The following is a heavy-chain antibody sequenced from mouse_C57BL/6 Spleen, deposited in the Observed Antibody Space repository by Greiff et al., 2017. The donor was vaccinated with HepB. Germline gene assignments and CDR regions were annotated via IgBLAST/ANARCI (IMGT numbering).Heavy chain of an antibody. D-gene: IGHD1-1*01. CDR3: ARSGVITTVVAKEDFDY. Sequence: VQLQQSGAELVKPGASVKISCKASGYAFSSYWMNWVKQRPGKGLEWIGQIYPGDGDTNYNGKFKGKATLTADKSSSTAYMQLSSRTSEDSAVYFCARSGVITTVVAKEDFDYWGQGTTLTVSS. V-gene: IGHV1-80*01. CDR2: IYPGDGDT. J-gene: IGHJ2*01. CDR1: GYAFSSYW.